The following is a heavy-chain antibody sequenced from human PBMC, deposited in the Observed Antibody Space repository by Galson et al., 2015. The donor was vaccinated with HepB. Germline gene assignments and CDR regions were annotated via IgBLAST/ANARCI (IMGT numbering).Heavy chain of an antibody. CDR3: AKDLSEDFWSGYYYYYYGMDV. CDR1: GFTFSSYG. Sequence: SLRLSCAASGFTFSSYGMYWVRQAPGKGLEWVAVIWYDGSAKYYADSVRGRFTISRDNSNNTLYLQMNSLRAEDTAVYYCAKDLSEDFWSGYYYYYYGMDVWGQGTTVTVSS. CDR2: IWYDGSAK. D-gene: IGHD3-3*01. V-gene: IGHV3-33*06. J-gene: IGHJ6*02.